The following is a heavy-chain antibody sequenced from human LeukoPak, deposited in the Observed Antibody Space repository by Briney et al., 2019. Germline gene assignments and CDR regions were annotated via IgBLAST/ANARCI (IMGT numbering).Heavy chain of an antibody. J-gene: IGHJ4*02. CDR2: IKQDGSEK. D-gene: IGHD2-21*02. CDR3: ARDLACQTSADCYHFDY. V-gene: IGHV3-7*01. Sequence: PGGSLRLSCAASGFTFRSYWMSWVRQAPGKGLEWVANIKQDGSEKYYVDSVKGRFTISRDNAKNSLYLQMNRLRAEDTAVYYCARDLACQTSADCYHFDYWGQGTLVTVSS. CDR1: GFTFRSYW.